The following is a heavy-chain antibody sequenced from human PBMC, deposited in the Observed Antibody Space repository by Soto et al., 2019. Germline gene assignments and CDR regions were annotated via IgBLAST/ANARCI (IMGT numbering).Heavy chain of an antibody. Sequence: SETLSLTCAVYGGSFSGYYWSWIRQPPGKGLEWIGEINHSGSTNYIPSLKSRVTISVDTSKNQFSLKLSSVTAADTAVYYCARIGPRNLVPAAMRVYYYYMDVWGKGTTVTVSS. CDR1: GGSFSGYY. J-gene: IGHJ6*03. CDR2: INHSGST. V-gene: IGHV4-34*01. D-gene: IGHD2-2*01. CDR3: ARIGPRNLVPAAMRVYYYYMDV.